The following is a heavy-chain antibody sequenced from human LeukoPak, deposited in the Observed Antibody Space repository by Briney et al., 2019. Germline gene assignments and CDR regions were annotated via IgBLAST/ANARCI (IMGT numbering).Heavy chain of an antibody. CDR2: ISSSSSYI. J-gene: IGHJ4*02. CDR1: GSTFSSYS. D-gene: IGHD6-19*01. CDR3: ARLSSGWYLDY. V-gene: IGHV3-21*01. Sequence: GGSLRLSCAASGSTFSSYSMNWVRQAPGKGLEWVSSISSSSSYIYYADSVKGRFTISRDNAKNSLYLQMNSLRAEDTAVYYCARLSSGWYLDYWGQGTLVTVSS.